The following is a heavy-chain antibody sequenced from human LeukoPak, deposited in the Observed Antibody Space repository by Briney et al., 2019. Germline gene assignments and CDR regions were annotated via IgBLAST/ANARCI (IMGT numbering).Heavy chain of an antibody. J-gene: IGHJ6*03. V-gene: IGHV3-11*04. D-gene: IGHD6-6*01. Sequence: GGSLRLSCAASGFTFSSYYMSWIRQAPGKGLEWVSYISSSGSTIYYADSVKGRFTISRDNAKNSLYLQMNSLRAEDTAVYYCETVGPGYSSSSHSYYMDVWGKGTTVTVSS. CDR2: ISSSGSTI. CDR1: GFTFSSYY. CDR3: ETVGPGYSSSSHSYYMDV.